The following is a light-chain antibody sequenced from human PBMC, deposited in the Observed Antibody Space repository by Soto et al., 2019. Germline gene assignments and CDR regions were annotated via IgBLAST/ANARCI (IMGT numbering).Light chain of an antibody. Sequence: QSVLTQPASVSGSPGQSITISCTGTSDDVGIYNSVSWYQQHPGKAPKLMIYEVFTRPSGVSSRFSGSKSGNTASLIISGLQAEDEADYYCSSYTSSGTFFGPGTKLTVL. CDR3: SSYTSSGTF. V-gene: IGLV2-14*01. CDR1: SDDVGIYNS. J-gene: IGLJ1*01. CDR2: EVF.